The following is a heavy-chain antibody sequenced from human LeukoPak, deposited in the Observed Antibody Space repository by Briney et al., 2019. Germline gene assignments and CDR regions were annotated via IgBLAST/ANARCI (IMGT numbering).Heavy chain of an antibody. V-gene: IGHV3-74*01. CDR2: INSDGSST. J-gene: IGHJ5*02. D-gene: IGHD5-18*01. Sequence: GGSLRLSCAASGFTFSSYWMHWVRQAPGKGLVWVSLINSDGSSTSYADSVKGRFTISRDNAKNTLYLQMNSLRAEDTAVYYCTRKGPEYIYGSWGQGTLVTVSS. CDR3: TRKGPEYIYGS. CDR1: GFTFSSYW.